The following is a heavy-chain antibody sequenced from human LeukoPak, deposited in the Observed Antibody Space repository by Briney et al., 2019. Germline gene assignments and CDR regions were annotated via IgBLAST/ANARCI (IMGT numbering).Heavy chain of an antibody. CDR3: ARAGRWLQPSNMDV. CDR1: GGSISGYY. D-gene: IGHD5-24*01. V-gene: IGHV4-59*01. CDR2: IYYSGST. J-gene: IGHJ6*03. Sequence: SGTLSLTCTVSGGSISGYYWSWIRQPPGKGLEWIGYIYYSGSTNYNPSLKSRVTISVDTSKNQFSLRLSSVTAADTAVYYCARAGRWLQPSNMDVWGKGTTVTVSS.